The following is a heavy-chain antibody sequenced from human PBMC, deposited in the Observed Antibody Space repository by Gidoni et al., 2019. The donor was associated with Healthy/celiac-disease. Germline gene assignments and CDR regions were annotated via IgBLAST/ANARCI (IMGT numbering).Heavy chain of an antibody. Sequence: QVQLQESGPGLVKPSETLSLTCAVSGYSISSGYYWGWSRQPPGKGLEWIGSIYHSGSTYYNPSLKSRVTISVDTSKNQFSLKLSSVTAADTAVYYCARDQSSSWPEWFDPWGQGTLVTVSS. D-gene: IGHD6-13*01. CDR3: ARDQSSSWPEWFDP. V-gene: IGHV4-38-2*02. CDR1: GYSISSGYY. CDR2: IYHSGST. J-gene: IGHJ5*02.